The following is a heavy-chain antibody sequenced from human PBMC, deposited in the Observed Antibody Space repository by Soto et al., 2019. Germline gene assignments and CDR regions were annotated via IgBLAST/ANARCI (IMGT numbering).Heavy chain of an antibody. D-gene: IGHD3-10*01. CDR2: IYIGVGT. CDR3: VRDLKGHFGWEV. J-gene: IGHJ6*04. V-gene: IGHV3-53*01. Sequence: GGSLRLSCAASGFIVSDTFMSWVRQAPGEGLEWVPVIYIGVGTKYADSVKGRFTISTDNSKNTVYLQMNSLRVGDTAVYYCVRDLKGHFGWEVWGKETTLTVSS. CDR1: GFIVSDTF.